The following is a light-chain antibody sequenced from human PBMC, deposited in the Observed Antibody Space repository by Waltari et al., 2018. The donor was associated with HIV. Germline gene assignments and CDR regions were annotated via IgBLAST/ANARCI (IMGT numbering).Light chain of an antibody. J-gene: IGLJ3*02. Sequence: QSVLTQPPSLSGAPGQTVTISCTGTSSNIGADYPVHWYQQLPGTAPKLLIYVNTSRPPGVPDRVLGPKAGTSASLAITGVQADHEADYYCQSYDSSLSAWVFGGGTKLTVL. V-gene: IGLV1-40*01. CDR1: SSNIGADYP. CDR2: VNT. CDR3: QSYDSSLSAWV.